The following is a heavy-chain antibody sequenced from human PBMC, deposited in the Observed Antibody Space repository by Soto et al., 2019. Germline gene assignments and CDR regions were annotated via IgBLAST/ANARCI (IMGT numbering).Heavy chain of an antibody. V-gene: IGHV3-48*01. CDR3: DKASWCEHVDD. D-gene: IGHD2-15*01. J-gene: IGHJ4*02. Sequence: EAPLVGSGGGVVQPGVSLRLSCAASRFTFSSYSMNWDRQAPGKGLEWVSYISSSRGSIFYPDSVKNRCTISRDTDKNSVYMPINSVRAEDTAVYYYDKASWCEHVDDRSQGALV. CDR2: ISSSRGSI. CDR1: RFTFSSYS.